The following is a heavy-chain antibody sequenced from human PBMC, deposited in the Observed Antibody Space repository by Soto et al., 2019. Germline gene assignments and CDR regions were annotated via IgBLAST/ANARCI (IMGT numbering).Heavy chain of an antibody. J-gene: IGHJ4*02. CDR1: GYTFTSYY. Sequence: ASVKVSCKASGYTFTSYYMHWVRQAPGQGLEWMGIINPSGGSTRYAQKFQGRVTMTRDTSTSTVYMELSSLKSEDTAVYYCARGLIYDSSGYYFDYWGQGTLVTVSS. D-gene: IGHD3-22*01. CDR3: ARGLIYDSSGYYFDY. V-gene: IGHV1-46*01. CDR2: INPSGGST.